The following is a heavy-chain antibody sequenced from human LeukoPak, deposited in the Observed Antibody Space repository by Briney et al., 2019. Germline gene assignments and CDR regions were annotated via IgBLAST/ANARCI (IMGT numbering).Heavy chain of an antibody. CDR1: GGSFSGYY. V-gene: IGHV4-34*01. CDR2: INHSGST. CDR3: ARGPANDYGGTLYYYYMDV. J-gene: IGHJ6*03. D-gene: IGHD4-23*01. Sequence: SETLSLTCAVYGGSFSGYYWSWIRQPPGKGLEWIGEINHSGSTNYNPSLKSRVTLSVDTSKNQFSLKLRSVTAADTAVYYCARGPANDYGGTLYYYYMDVWGKGTTVTVSS.